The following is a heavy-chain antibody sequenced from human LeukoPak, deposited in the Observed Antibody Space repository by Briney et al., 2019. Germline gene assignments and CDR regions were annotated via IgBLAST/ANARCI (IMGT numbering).Heavy chain of an antibody. J-gene: IGHJ4*02. Sequence: PRGSLRLSCAASGFTFSSYAMHWVRQAPGKGLEWVAVISYDGSNKYYADSVKGRFTISRDNSRNTLYLQMNSLRTEDTAVYYCARDGTPGGYCSTTRCYFFGFDYWGQGTLVTVSS. CDR3: ARDGTPGGYCSTTRCYFFGFDY. D-gene: IGHD2-2*01. V-gene: IGHV3-30-3*01. CDR2: ISYDGSNK. CDR1: GFTFSSYA.